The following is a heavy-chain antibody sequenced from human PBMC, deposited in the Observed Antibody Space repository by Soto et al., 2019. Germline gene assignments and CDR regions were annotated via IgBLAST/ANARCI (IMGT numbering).Heavy chain of an antibody. J-gene: IGHJ4*02. V-gene: IGHV3-21*01. CDR3: ARGPNSSSWYLYFDY. CDR2: ISSSSSYI. CDR1: GFTFSSYS. Sequence: GGSLRLSCAASGFTFSSYSMNWVRQAPGKGLEWVPSISSSSSYIYYADSVKGRFTISRDNAKNSLYLQMNSLRAEDTAVYYCARGPNSSSWYLYFDYWGQGTLVTVSS. D-gene: IGHD6-13*01.